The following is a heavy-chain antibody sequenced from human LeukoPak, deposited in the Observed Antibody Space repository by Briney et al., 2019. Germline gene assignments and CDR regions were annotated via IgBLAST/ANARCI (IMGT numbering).Heavy chain of an antibody. CDR1: GGSFSGYY. D-gene: IGHD2-15*01. V-gene: IGHV4-34*01. J-gene: IGHJ6*03. CDR3: ARRYCSGGSCYSSVHYYYYYYMDV. Sequence: SETLSLTCAVYGGSFSGYYWSWIRQPPGKGLEWIGEINHSGSTNYNPSLTSRVTISVDTSKNQFSLKLSSVTAADTAVYYCARRYCSGGSCYSSVHYYYYYYMDVWGKGTTVTISS. CDR2: INHSGST.